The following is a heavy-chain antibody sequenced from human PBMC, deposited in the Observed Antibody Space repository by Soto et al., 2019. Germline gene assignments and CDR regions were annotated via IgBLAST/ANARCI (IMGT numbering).Heavy chain of an antibody. J-gene: IGHJ5*02. V-gene: IGHV4-31*03. CDR3: ARGYSSGYLGNWFDP. Sequence: QVQLQESGPGLVKPSQTLSLTCTVSGDSISSGGYYWGWIRQHPGKGLEWIAYIYYSGITNYNPSLKIRVTISRDTANSQFSLELSSVTAADTAVYYCARGYSSGYLGNWFDPWGQGTLVIVSS. CDR1: GDSISSGGYY. CDR2: IYYSGIT. D-gene: IGHD3-22*01.